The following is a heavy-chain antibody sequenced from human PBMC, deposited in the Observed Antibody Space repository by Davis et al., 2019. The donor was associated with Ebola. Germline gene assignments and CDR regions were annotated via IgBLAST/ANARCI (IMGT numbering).Heavy chain of an antibody. J-gene: IGHJ6*02. D-gene: IGHD2-2*02. CDR3: AKDRECSSPSCYSLHIYGMDV. V-gene: IGHV3-7*01. Sequence: PGGSLRLSCAASGFTFSSYWMSWVRQAPGKGLEWVANIKQDGSEKYYVDSVKGRFTISRDNAKNSLYLQMNSLRAEDTAVYYCAKDRECSSPSCYSLHIYGMDVWGQGTTVTVSS. CDR1: GFTFSSYW. CDR2: IKQDGSEK.